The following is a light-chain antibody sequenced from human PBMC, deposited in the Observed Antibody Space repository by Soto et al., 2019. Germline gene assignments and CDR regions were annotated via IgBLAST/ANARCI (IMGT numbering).Light chain of an antibody. Sequence: QSALTQPPSLSGSPGQSITISCTGTSSDVGGYTSVSWYQQHPGKAPKLVIYEVSDWPSGVSSRFSGSKSGNTASLTISGLQAEDEADYYCSSYTSDSTYVFGTGTKVTVL. V-gene: IGLV2-14*01. J-gene: IGLJ1*01. CDR1: SSDVGGYTS. CDR2: EVS. CDR3: SSYTSDSTYV.